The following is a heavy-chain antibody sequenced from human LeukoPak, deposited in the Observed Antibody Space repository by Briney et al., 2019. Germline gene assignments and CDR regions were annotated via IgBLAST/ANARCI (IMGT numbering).Heavy chain of an antibody. V-gene: IGHV4-61*02. D-gene: IGHD3-10*01. CDR2: IYPTRGT. Sequence: PSETLSLTCTVSGGSLSSGGYYWSCIRQPAGKGLECIGRIYPTRGTNYNASLKSRVTISGDTSKNQFTLKLTSVTAADTAVYYCARVIASRGEFDYWGQGTLVTVSS. CDR3: ARVIASRGEFDY. J-gene: IGHJ4*02. CDR1: GGSLSSGGYY.